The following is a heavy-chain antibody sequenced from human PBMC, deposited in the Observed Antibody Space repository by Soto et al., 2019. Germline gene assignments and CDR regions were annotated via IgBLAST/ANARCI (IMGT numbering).Heavy chain of an antibody. J-gene: IGHJ6*02. D-gene: IGHD6-13*01. Sequence: PSETLSLTCAVSGTSISSGEYYWTWIRQPPGKGLEWIGYISYSGSTYYNPSLKSRVTISVDTSKNQFSLKLSSVTAADTAVYYCHSAQGHTRYYYYGMDVWGQGTTVTVSS. CDR2: ISYSGST. CDR3: HSAQGHTRYYYYGMDV. V-gene: IGHV4-30-4*01. CDR1: GTSISSGEYY.